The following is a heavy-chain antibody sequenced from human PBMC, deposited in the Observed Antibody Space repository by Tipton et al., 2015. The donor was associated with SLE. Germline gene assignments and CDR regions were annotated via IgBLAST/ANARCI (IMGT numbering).Heavy chain of an antibody. J-gene: IGHJ4*02. D-gene: IGHD2-15*01. CDR3: ARGGGSPSY. Sequence: TLSLTCTVSGGSVSSGSYYWSWFRQPPGKGLEWIGYIYYSGSTNYNPSLKSRVTISVDTSKNQFSLKLSSVTAADTAVYYCARGGGSPSYWGQGTLVTVSS. V-gene: IGHV4-61*01. CDR1: GGSVSSGSYY. CDR2: IYYSGST.